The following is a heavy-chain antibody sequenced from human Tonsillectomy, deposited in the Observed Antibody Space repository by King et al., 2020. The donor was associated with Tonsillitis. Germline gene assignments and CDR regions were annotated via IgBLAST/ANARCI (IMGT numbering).Heavy chain of an antibody. V-gene: IGHV4-39*01. Sequence: QLQESGPGLVKPSETLSLTCTVSGGSISSSSYYWGWIRQPPGKGLEWIGYIYYSGSTYYNPSLKSRVTISVDTSKNQFSLKLSSVTAADTAVYYCARLRYYDSSVYRYYFDYWGQGTLVTVSS. D-gene: IGHD3-22*01. CDR3: ARLRYYDSSVYRYYFDY. CDR1: GGSISSSSYY. CDR2: IYYSGST. J-gene: IGHJ4*02.